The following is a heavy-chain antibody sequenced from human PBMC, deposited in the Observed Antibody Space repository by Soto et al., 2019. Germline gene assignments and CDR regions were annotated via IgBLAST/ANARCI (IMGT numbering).Heavy chain of an antibody. D-gene: IGHD3-22*01. CDR3: ARDENYYDSSPLSKI. Sequence: SETLSLTCTVSGGSISSGDYYWSWIRQPPGKGLEWIGYIYYSGSTYYNPSLKSRVTISVDTSKNQFSLKLSSVTAADTAVYYCARDENYYDSSPLSKIWGQGTMVTVSS. CDR1: GGSISSGDYY. J-gene: IGHJ3*02. V-gene: IGHV4-30-4*01. CDR2: IYYSGST.